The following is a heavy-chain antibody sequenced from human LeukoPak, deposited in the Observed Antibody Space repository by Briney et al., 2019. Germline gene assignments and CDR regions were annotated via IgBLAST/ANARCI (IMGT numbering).Heavy chain of an antibody. V-gene: IGHV4-31*03. CDR1: GGSISSGGYY. CDR3: ARGHREYYDFWSGYYTGLTPTKNWFDP. CDR2: IYYSGST. J-gene: IGHJ5*02. D-gene: IGHD3-3*01. Sequence: SQTLSLTCTVSGGSISSGGYYWSWIRQHPGKGLEWIGYIYYSGSTYYNPSLKSRVTISVDTSKNQFSLKLSSVTAADTAVYYCARGHREYYDFWSGYYTGLTPTKNWFDPWGQGTLVTVSS.